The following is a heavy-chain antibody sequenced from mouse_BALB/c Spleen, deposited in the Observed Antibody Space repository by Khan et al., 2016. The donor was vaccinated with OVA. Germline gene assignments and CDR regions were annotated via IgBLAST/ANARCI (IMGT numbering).Heavy chain of an antibody. CDR1: GYSITSGYF. CDR2: IRCDGNS. D-gene: IGHD3-1*01. V-gene: IGHV3-6*02. CDR3: ARGGSSGPAWFTY. J-gene: IGHJ3*01. Sequence: EVQLQESGPGLVKPSQSLSLTCSVTGYSITSGYFWNWIRQFPGNNLEWMGYIRCDGNSDYNPSLKNRISITRDTSKNQFFLKLNSVTPEDTATYYCARGGSSGPAWFTYWGQGTLVTVSA.